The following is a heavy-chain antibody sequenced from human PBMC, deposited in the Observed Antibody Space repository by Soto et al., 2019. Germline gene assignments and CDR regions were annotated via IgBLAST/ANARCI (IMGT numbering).Heavy chain of an antibody. CDR2: ISSSSSTI. Sequence: GSLRLSRAASGFTFSSYSMNWVRQAPGKGLEWVPYISSSSSTIYYADSVKGRFTISRDNAKNSLYLQMNSLRDEDTAVYYCGVWLERRIRAFDIRGQGTMVTVS. J-gene: IGHJ3*02. CDR3: GVWLERRIRAFDI. CDR1: GFTFSSYS. V-gene: IGHV3-48*02. D-gene: IGHD1-1*01.